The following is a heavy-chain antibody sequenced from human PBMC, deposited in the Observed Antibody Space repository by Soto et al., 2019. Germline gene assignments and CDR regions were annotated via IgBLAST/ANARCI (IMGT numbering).Heavy chain of an antibody. Sequence: SETLSLTCTVSGGSISSYYWSWIRQPPGKGLEWIGYIYYSGSTNYNPSLKSRVTISVDTSKNQFSLKLSSVTAADTAVYYCARLTLVRGVPYWGQGTLVTVAS. D-gene: IGHD3-10*01. J-gene: IGHJ4*02. V-gene: IGHV4-59*01. CDR3: ARLTLVRGVPY. CDR1: GGSISSYY. CDR2: IYYSGST.